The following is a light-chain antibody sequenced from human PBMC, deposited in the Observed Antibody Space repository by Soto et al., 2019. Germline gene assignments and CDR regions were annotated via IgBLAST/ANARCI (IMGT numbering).Light chain of an antibody. CDR3: CSYAGSSTFLYV. Sequence: QSALTQPASVSGSPGQSITISCTGTSSDVGSYNLVSSYQQHPGKAPKLMIYEVSKRPSGVSNRFSGSKSGNTASLTISGLQAEDEADYYCCSYAGSSTFLYVFGTGTKVTVL. CDR1: SSDVGSYNL. V-gene: IGLV2-23*02. J-gene: IGLJ1*01. CDR2: EVS.